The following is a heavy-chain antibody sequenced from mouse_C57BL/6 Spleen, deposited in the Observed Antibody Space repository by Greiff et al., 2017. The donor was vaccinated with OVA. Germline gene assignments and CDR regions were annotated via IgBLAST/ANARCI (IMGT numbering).Heavy chain of an antibody. CDR2: ISYDGSN. CDR1: GYSITSGYY. V-gene: IGHV3-6*01. J-gene: IGHJ1*03. Sequence: EVKLQESGPGLVKPSQSLSLTCSVTGYSITSGYYWNWIRQFPGNKLEWMGYISYDGSNNYNPSLKNRISITRDTSKNQFFLKLNSVTTEDTATYYCASANWEKYFDVWGTGTTVTVSS. D-gene: IGHD4-1*01. CDR3: ASANWEKYFDV.